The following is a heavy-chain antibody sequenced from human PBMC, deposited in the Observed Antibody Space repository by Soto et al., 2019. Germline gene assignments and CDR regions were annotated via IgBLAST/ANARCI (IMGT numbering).Heavy chain of an antibody. CDR2: IWYDGSNE. CDR1: GFSFRSYG. Sequence: QVQLVESGGGVVQPGRSLRLSCAASGFSFRSYGMHWVRQAPGKGLEWVAVIWYDGSNEYYADSVKGRFTISRDNSENTLYLEMNSLRAEDTAVYYCVRDTGVQTTVWYYMDVWGKGTTVTVSS. V-gene: IGHV3-33*01. D-gene: IGHD4-17*01. J-gene: IGHJ6*03. CDR3: VRDTGVQTTVWYYMDV.